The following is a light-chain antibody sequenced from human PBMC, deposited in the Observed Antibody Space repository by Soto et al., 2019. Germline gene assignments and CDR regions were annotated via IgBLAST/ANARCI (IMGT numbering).Light chain of an antibody. CDR2: EAS. Sequence: EIVMTQSPATLSVSPGERATLSCRASQSMSSNLAWYQQKPGQVPRLLIYEASTRAAGIPAGFSGSGSGTEFTLTISSLQSEDFAIYYCQQYNKWPITFGGGTKGDIK. CDR1: QSMSSN. J-gene: IGKJ4*01. CDR3: QQYNKWPIT. V-gene: IGKV3-15*01.